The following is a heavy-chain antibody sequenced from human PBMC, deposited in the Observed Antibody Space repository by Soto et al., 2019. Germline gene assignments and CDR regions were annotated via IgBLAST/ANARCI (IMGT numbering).Heavy chain of an antibody. CDR1: GGSISSSSYY. V-gene: IGHV4-39*07. D-gene: IGHD6-19*01. J-gene: IGHJ1*01. Sequence: PSETLSLTCTVSGGSISSSSYYWGWIRQPPGKGLEWIGSIYYSGSTYYNPSLKSRVTISVDTSKNQFSLRLSSVTTADTAIYYCARSPTRYNTGCDVFWRQGTLVSVSS. CDR3: ARSPTRYNTGCDVF. CDR2: IYYSGST.